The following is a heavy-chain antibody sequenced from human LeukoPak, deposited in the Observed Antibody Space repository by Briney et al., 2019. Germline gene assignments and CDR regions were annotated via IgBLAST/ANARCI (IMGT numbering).Heavy chain of an antibody. V-gene: IGHV1-18*01. Sequence: ASVKVSCKASGYTFTSYGISWVRQAPGQGLEWMGRISAYNGNTNYAQKLQGRVTMTTDTSTSTAYMELRSLRSDDTAVYYCARDSLQLWSDDAFDIWGQGTMVTVSS. D-gene: IGHD5-18*01. CDR2: ISAYNGNT. CDR1: GYTFTSYG. CDR3: ARDSLQLWSDDAFDI. J-gene: IGHJ3*02.